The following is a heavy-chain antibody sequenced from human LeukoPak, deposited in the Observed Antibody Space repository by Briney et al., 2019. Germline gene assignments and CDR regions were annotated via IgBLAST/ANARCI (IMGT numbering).Heavy chain of an antibody. CDR1: GFTFSSYA. D-gene: IGHD6-13*01. V-gene: IGHV3-23*01. CDR2: ISGSGGST. J-gene: IGHJ4*02. Sequence: HPGGSLRLSCAASGFTFSSYAMSWVRQAPGRGLEWVSAISGSGGSTYYADSVKGRFTISRDNSKNTLYLQMNSLRAEDTAVYYCAKGRYSSSWYGIDYWGQGTLVTVSS. CDR3: AKGRYSSSWYGIDY.